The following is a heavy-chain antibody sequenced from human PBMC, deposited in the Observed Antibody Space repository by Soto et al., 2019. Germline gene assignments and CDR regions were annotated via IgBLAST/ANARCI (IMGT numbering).Heavy chain of an antibody. CDR1: GGSFSGYY. V-gene: IGHV4-34*01. J-gene: IGHJ5*02. CDR2: VTHGGST. Sequence: PSETLSLTCAVYGGSFSGYYWTWIRQSPGKGVEWIGQVTHGGSTDYNPSLKSRVLISVDASKNQFSLKLSSVTAADTAIYYCARGLPDPTTFTSFRFVPWGQASPVTFSS. CDR3: ARGLPDPTTFTSFRFVP. D-gene: IGHD1-26*01.